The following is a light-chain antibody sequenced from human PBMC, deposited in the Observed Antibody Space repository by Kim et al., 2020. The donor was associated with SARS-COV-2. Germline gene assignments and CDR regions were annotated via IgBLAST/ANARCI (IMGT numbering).Light chain of an antibody. J-gene: IGLJ2*01. CDR3: AAWDDSLNGVI. Sequence: GQRVTISCYGSRSNIGRNAVNWYQQLPGTAPKLLIYSDDHRPSGVPDRFSGSKSGTSASLAISGLQSEDEADYYCAAWDDSLNGVIFGGGTQLTVL. CDR2: SDD. CDR1: RSNIGRNA. V-gene: IGLV1-44*01.